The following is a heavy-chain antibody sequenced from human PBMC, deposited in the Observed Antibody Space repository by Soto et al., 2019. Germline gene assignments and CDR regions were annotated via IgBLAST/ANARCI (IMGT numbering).Heavy chain of an antibody. V-gene: IGHV4-30-2*01. CDR2: IYHSGST. J-gene: IGHJ4*02. Sequence: QLQLQESGSGLVKPSQTLSLTCAVSGGSISSGGYSWSWIRQPPGKGLEWIGYIYHSGSTSYNPSIKSRVTISVDRSKNQFSLKLSSVTAADTAVYYCARGYDFWSGYASVWGQGTLVTVSS. CDR1: GGSISSGGYS. D-gene: IGHD3-3*01. CDR3: ARGYDFWSGYASV.